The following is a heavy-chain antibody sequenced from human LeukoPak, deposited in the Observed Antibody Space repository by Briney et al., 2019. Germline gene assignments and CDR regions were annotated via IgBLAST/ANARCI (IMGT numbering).Heavy chain of an antibody. CDR1: GGSISSGGYS. V-gene: IGHV4-30-2*01. CDR2: IYHGGST. CDR3: ARAGSSGWYREPYYFDY. J-gene: IGHJ4*02. Sequence: PSQTLSLTCAVSGGSISSGGYSWSWIRQPPGKGLEWIGYIYHGGSTYYNPSLKSRVTISVDRSKNQFSLKLSSVTAADTAVYYCARAGSSGWYREPYYFDYWGQGTLVTVSS. D-gene: IGHD6-19*01.